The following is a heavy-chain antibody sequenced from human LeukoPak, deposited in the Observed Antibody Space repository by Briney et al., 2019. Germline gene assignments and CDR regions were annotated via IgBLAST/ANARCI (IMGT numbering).Heavy chain of an antibody. Sequence: KPSETLSLTCTVSGGSISSYYWSWIRQPPGKGLEWIGYIYYSGSTNYNPSLKSRVTISVDTSKNQFSLKLSSVTAADTAVYYCARLGATGYFSYWGQGTLVTVSS. CDR3: ARLGATGYFSY. J-gene: IGHJ4*02. D-gene: IGHD1-26*01. CDR1: GGSISSYY. V-gene: IGHV4-59*08. CDR2: IYYSGST.